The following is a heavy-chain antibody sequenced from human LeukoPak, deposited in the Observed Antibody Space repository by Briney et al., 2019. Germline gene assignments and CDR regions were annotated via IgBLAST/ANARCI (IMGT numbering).Heavy chain of an antibody. CDR1: GFTFSDYY. D-gene: IGHD1-1*01. CDR2: ITGSGGST. V-gene: IGHV3-23*01. CDR3: ARDQLGAVLYFDY. J-gene: IGHJ4*02. Sequence: PGGSLRLSCAASGFTFSDYYMSWVRQAPGKGLEWVSAITGSGGSTYYADSVKGRFTISRDNSKNTLYLQINSLRVEDTAVYYCARDQLGAVLYFDYWGQGALVTVSS.